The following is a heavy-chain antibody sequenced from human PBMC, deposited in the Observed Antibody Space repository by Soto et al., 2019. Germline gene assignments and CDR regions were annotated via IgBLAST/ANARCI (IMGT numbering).Heavy chain of an antibody. CDR1: GFSLSTSGMC. J-gene: IGHJ6*02. Sequence: SGPTLVNPTQPLTLTCTFSGFSLSTSGMCVSWIRQPPGKALEWLALIDWDDDKYYSTSLKTRLTISKDTSKNQVVLTMTNMDAVVTATYYSAPNTVPCGIAGPWGEALYGMDVWGQGTTVTVSS. D-gene: IGHD6-13*01. CDR3: APNTVPCGIAGPWGEALYGMDV. V-gene: IGHV2-70*01. CDR2: IDWDDDK.